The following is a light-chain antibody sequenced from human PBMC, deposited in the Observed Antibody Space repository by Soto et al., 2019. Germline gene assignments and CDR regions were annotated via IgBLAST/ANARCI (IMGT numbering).Light chain of an antibody. CDR2: DSS. J-gene: IGKJ3*01. CDR1: PSVSSY. Sequence: EIVLTQSPATLSLSPGERATLSCRASPSVSSYLAWYQQKPGQAPRLHIYDSSSRATGIPASCSGSGSGTDYTLTISSLAPEDFEVYYWPQRSNWPRFTCGPGSKVYIK. CDR3: PQRSNWPRFT. V-gene: IGKV3-11*01.